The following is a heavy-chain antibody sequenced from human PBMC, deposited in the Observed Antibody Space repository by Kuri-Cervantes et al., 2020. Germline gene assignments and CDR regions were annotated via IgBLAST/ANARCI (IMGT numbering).Heavy chain of an antibody. J-gene: IGHJ5*02. D-gene: IGHD5-18*01. CDR3: AREPPQEYSYGSANWFDP. Sequence: ASVKVSCKASGYTFTSYYMHWVRQAPGQGPEWMGIINPSGGSTSYAQKFQGRVTMTRDTSTSTVYMELSSLRSEDTAVYYCAREPPQEYSYGSANWFDPWGQGTLVTVSS. CDR2: INPSGGST. V-gene: IGHV1-46*01. CDR1: GYTFTSYY.